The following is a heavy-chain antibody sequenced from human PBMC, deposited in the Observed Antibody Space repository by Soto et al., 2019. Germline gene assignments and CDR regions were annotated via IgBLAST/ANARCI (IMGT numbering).Heavy chain of an antibody. CDR2: IHSDGSST. Sequence: EVQLVESGGGLVQPGESLRLSCAASGFTFSYYWMHWVRQAPGKGLVWVSRIHSDGSSTTYADSVKGRFTISRDNARNTLYLLMNSLRAKDTAVYYCARGDRGVFDLWGQGTVVTVSS. V-gene: IGHV3-74*01. D-gene: IGHD1-26*01. CDR1: GFTFSYYW. CDR3: ARGDRGVFDL. J-gene: IGHJ3*01.